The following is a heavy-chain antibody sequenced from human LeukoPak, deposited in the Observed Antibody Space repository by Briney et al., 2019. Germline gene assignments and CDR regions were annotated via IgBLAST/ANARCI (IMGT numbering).Heavy chain of an antibody. Sequence: SETLSLTCIVSGGSISGSSYYWAWTRQPPGRALEWIWSGFYSGSAYYNPSLKSRVTISVDTSKNQFPLTLSSVTAADTAVYYCARLRGAMTSVTSDFDYWGQGTLVTVSS. D-gene: IGHD4-17*01. CDR2: GFYSGSA. CDR1: GGSISGSSYY. V-gene: IGHV4-39*01. CDR3: ARLRGAMTSVTSDFDY. J-gene: IGHJ4*02.